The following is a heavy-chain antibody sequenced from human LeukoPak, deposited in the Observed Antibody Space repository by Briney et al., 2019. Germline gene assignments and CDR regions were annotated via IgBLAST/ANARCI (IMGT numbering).Heavy chain of an antibody. D-gene: IGHD3-3*01. CDR2: ISAYNGNT. Sequence: ASVKVSCKASGYTFTSYGISWVRQAPGQGLEWMGWISAYNGNTNYAQKLQGRVTMTTDTYTSTAYMELRSLRSDDTAVYYCAREYYDFWSGATKFDPRGQGTLVTVSS. J-gene: IGHJ5*02. CDR3: AREYYDFWSGATKFDP. V-gene: IGHV1-18*01. CDR1: GYTFTSYG.